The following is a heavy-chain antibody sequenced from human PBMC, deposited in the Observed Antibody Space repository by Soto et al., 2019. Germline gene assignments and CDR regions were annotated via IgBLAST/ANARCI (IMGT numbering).Heavy chain of an antibody. V-gene: IGHV5-10-1*01. CDR3: ARHGVRYYCNGIDV. CDR1: GYSFTSHW. D-gene: IGHD3-3*01. CDR2: IDPTDSYT. J-gene: IGHJ6*02. Sequence: GQPQKISCKGSGYSFTSHWISWVRKMTGKGLEWMGRIDPTDSYTNYSPSFQGHVTISADKSISTAYLQWSSLKASDTAMYYCARHGVRYYCNGIDVWGQGTTVTVSS.